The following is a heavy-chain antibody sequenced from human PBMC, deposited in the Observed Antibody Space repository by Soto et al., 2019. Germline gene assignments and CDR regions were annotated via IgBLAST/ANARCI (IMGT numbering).Heavy chain of an antibody. CDR3: AREVVRGMDV. D-gene: IGHD3-22*01. CDR2: MNPNSGNT. J-gene: IGHJ6*02. V-gene: IGHV1-8*01. CDR1: GYTFTSYD. Sequence: QVQLVQSGAEVKKPGASVKVSCKASGYTFTSYDINWVRQATGQGLEWMGWMNPNSGNTGYAQKLQGRITMHRNTTDSTASTELSRLRSEATAVYYGAREVVRGMDVWGQGTTVTASS.